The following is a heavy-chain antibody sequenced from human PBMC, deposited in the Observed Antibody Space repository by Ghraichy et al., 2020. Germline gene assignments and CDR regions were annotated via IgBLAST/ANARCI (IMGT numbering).Heavy chain of an antibody. J-gene: IGHJ6*03. Sequence: SQTLSLTCTVSGGSISSYYWSWIRQPPGKGLEWIGYIYYSGSTNYNPSLKSRVTISVDTSKNQFSLKLSSVTAADTAVYYCARVHCSGGSCYSNYYYYMDVWGKGTTVTVSS. D-gene: IGHD2-15*01. V-gene: IGHV4-59*01. CDR3: ARVHCSGGSCYSNYYYYMDV. CDR2: IYYSGST. CDR1: GGSISSYY.